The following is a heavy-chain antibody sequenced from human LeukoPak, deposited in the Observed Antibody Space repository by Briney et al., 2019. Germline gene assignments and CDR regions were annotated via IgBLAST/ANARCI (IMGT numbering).Heavy chain of an antibody. V-gene: IGHV1-69*13. CDR3: ARADYGDDNWFDP. CDR2: IIPIFGTA. J-gene: IGHJ5*02. D-gene: IGHD4-17*01. CDR1: GGTFSSYA. Sequence: SVKVSCKASGGTFSSYAISWVRQAPGQGLEWMGGIIPIFGTANYAQKFQGRVAITADESTSTAYMELSSLRSEDTAVYYCARADYGDDNWFDPWGQGTLVTVSS.